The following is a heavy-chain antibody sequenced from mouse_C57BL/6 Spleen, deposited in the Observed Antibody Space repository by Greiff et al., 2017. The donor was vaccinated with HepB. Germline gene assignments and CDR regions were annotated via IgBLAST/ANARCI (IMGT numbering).Heavy chain of an antibody. CDR2: INPYNGGT. Sequence: EVKLMESGPVLVKPGASVKMSCKASGYTFTDYYMNWVKQSHGKSLEWIGVINPYNGGTSYNQKFKGKATLTVDKSSSTAYMELNSLTSEDSAVYYCARWGTTVVPFDYWGQGTTLTVSS. CDR1: GYTFTDYY. D-gene: IGHD1-1*01. J-gene: IGHJ2*01. V-gene: IGHV1-19*01. CDR3: ARWGTTVVPFDY.